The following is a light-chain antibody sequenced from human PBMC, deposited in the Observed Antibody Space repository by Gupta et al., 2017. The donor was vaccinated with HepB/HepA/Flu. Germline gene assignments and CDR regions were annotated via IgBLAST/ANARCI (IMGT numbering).Light chain of an antibody. CDR2: DVS. CDR3: SSYTSSNLL. CDR1: SSDIGDNNY. V-gene: IGLV2-14*03. Sequence: QSALTQPASVSGSPGQSITISCTGSSSDIGDNNYVSWYQQHQGKAPKLMIYDVSDRPAGVSNRFSGSKSDNTASLTISGLQAEDEADYYCSSYTSSNLLFGGGTKLTVL. J-gene: IGLJ3*02.